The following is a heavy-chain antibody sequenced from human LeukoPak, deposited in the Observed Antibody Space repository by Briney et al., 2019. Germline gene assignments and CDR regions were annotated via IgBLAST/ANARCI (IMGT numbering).Heavy chain of an antibody. CDR2: VSSDGNDK. D-gene: IGHD5-12*01. V-gene: IGHV3-30*03. CDR1: GVTFSSYG. CDR3: TTKVIRGNSGDDYDD. Sequence: GGSLRLSCAASGVTFSSYGMHWVRQAPGKGLEWVALVSSDGNDKLYGDSVKGRFTISRDDSKSTLYLQMNSLRAEDTAVYYCTTKVIRGNSGDDYDDWGQGTLVTVSS. J-gene: IGHJ4*02.